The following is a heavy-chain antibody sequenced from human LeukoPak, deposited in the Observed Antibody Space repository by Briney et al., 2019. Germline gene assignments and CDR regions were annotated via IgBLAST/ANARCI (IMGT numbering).Heavy chain of an antibody. CDR3: VRGLGDIF. CDR2: ISHDGTNQ. V-gene: IGHV3-30*04. J-gene: IGHJ4*02. Sequence: GGSLRLSCAVSGFIFSGYSMHWVRQAPDRGLEWVAVISHDGTNQYYADSVKGRFTISRDNSKNTLSLQIHRQIVDDTAVYYCVRGLGDIFWGQGTRITVSS. D-gene: IGHD4-17*01. CDR1: GFIFSGYS.